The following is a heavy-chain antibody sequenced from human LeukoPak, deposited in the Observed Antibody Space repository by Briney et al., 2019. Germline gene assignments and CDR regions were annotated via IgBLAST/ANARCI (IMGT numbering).Heavy chain of an antibody. V-gene: IGHV3-20*04. D-gene: IGHD1-14*01. J-gene: IGHJ4*02. CDR1: GFLFDDYY. CDR3: ARHLFDHDHGGQGY. CDR2: INWNGGLT. Sequence: GGSLRLSCAPSGFLFDDYYMGWVRHVPGKGLEWVSGINWNGGLTGYAGSVKGRFTISRDSAKKSLYLQMNSLRAEDTALYFCARHLFDHDHGGQGYWGRGTLVTVPS.